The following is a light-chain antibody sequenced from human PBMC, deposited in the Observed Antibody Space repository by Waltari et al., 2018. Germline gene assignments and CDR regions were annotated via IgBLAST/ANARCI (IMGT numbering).Light chain of an antibody. J-gene: IGLJ3*02. CDR1: SSDVGGYNY. V-gene: IGLV2-14*01. CDR3: SSYTSSSPWV. CDR2: EVS. Sequence: QSALTQPASVSVSPGQSITISCTGTSSDVGGYNYVSWYQQHPGKAPKVMIYEVSNRPSGVSNRFSGSKSGNTASLTISGLQSEDEADYYCSSYTSSSPWVFGGGTKLTVL.